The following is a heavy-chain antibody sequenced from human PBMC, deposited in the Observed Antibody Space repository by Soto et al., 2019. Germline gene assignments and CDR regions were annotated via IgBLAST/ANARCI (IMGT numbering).Heavy chain of an antibody. CDR1: GGSISSGDYS. CDR2: IYYGGST. J-gene: IGHJ4*02. V-gene: IGHV4-30-2*01. CDR3: ARGFDSGKFYAFES. D-gene: IGHD1-26*01. Sequence: SETLSLTCAVSGGSISSGDYSWNWIRQPPGKGLEWIGYIYYGGSTYYNPSLQSRVTMSVDRSRNQLSLKLNSVTAADTALYYCARGFDSGKFYAFESWGQGTQVTVSS.